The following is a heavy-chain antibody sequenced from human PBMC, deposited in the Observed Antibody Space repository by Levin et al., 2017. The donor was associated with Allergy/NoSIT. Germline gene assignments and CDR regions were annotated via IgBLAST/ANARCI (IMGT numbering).Heavy chain of an antibody. Sequence: GESLKISCKASGYTFTGYYMHWVRQAPGQGLEWMGWINPNSGGTNYAQKFQGRVTMTRDTSISTAYMELSRLRSDDTAVYYCARGDLVPAAMGDYWGQGTLVTVSS. V-gene: IGHV1-2*02. D-gene: IGHD2-2*01. CDR1: GYTFTGYY. J-gene: IGHJ4*02. CDR3: ARGDLVPAAMGDY. CDR2: INPNSGGT.